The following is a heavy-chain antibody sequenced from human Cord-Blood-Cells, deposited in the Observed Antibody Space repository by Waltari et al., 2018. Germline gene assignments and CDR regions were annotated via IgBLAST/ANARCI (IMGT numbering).Heavy chain of an antibody. CDR1: GGTFSSYA. CDR2: IILIFGTA. CDR3: ARDRGGYCSSTSCFNWFDP. D-gene: IGHD2-2*01. J-gene: IGHJ5*02. Sequence: QVQLVQSGAEVTKPGSSVKVSCKASGGTFSSYAISWVRQAPGQGLEWMGGIILIFGTANYAQKFQGRVTITADESTSTAYMELSSLRSEDTAVYYCARDRGGYCSSTSCFNWFDPWGQGTLVTVSS. V-gene: IGHV1-69*01.